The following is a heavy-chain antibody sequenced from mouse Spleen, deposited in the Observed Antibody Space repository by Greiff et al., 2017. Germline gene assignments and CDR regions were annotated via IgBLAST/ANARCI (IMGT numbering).Heavy chain of an antibody. J-gene: IGHJ2*01. CDR1: GYTFTSYW. CDR2: IDPSDSYT. Sequence: VQLQQPGAELVMPGASVKLSCKASGYTFTSYWMHWVKQRPGQGLEWIGEIDPSDSYTNYNQKFKGKATLTVDKSSSTAYMQLSSLTSEDSAVYYCARGYGSSFGDYWGQGTTLTVSS. CDR3: ARGYGSSFGDY. V-gene: IGHV1-69*01. D-gene: IGHD1-1*01.